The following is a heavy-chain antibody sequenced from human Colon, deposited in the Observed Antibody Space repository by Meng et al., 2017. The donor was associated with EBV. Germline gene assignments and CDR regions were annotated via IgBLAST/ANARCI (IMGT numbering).Heavy chain of an antibody. Sequence: QVQLQESGPGLVKPSQTLSLTCPVSGGSISSGGYYWSWIRQHPGKGLEWIGYIYYSGSTYYNPSLKSRVTISVDTSKNQFSLRLNSVTAADTAVYYCASLYGDSSVWYLDLWGRGTLVTVSS. CDR2: IYYSGST. CDR3: ASLYGDSSVWYLDL. D-gene: IGHD4-17*01. V-gene: IGHV4-31*03. J-gene: IGHJ2*01. CDR1: GGSISSGGYY.